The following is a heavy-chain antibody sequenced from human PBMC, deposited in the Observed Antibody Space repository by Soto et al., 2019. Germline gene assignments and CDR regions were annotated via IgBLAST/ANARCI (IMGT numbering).Heavy chain of an antibody. D-gene: IGHD3-3*01. J-gene: IGHJ4*02. CDR3: ARPWRDYWSGRYYVDS. V-gene: IGHV3-30*03. Sequence: QVQLVESGGGVVQPGRSLRLACAASGFSFSSHGMHWVRQAPGKGLEWVAVISYDGSIEYYGDSVKGRFTISRDNSKNTLYLQMNSLRADYTAVYYCARPWRDYWSGRYYVDSWGQGTLGTVSS. CDR2: ISYDGSIE. CDR1: GFSFSSHG.